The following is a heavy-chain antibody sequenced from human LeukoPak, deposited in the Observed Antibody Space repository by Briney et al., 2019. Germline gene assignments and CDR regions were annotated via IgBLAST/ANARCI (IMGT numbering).Heavy chain of an antibody. V-gene: IGHV3-9*01. CDR3: AKRSVRRGYIYGSSFDY. J-gene: IGHJ4*02. D-gene: IGHD5-18*01. Sequence: PGGSLRLSCAASGFTFDDYAMHWVRQAPGKGLEWVSGISWNSGSIGYADSVKGRFTISRDNAKNSLYLQMNSLRPEDTALYYCAKRSVRRGYIYGSSFDYWGQGTLVTVSS. CDR2: ISWNSGSI. CDR1: GFTFDDYA.